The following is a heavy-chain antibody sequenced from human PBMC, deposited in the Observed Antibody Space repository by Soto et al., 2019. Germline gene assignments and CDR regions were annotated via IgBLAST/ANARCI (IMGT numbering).Heavy chain of an antibody. V-gene: IGHV3-33*01. CDR3: ARDRGDSTVTVFWFDP. CDR2: IWYDGSNK. J-gene: IGHJ5*02. Sequence: QVQLVESGGGVVQPGRSLRLSCAASGFTFSSYGMHWVRQAPGKGLEWVAVIWYDGSNKYYADSVKGRFTISRDNSKNTLYLQMNSLRAEDTAVYYCARDRGDSTVTVFWFDPWGQGTLVTVSS. CDR1: GFTFSSYG. D-gene: IGHD4-4*01.